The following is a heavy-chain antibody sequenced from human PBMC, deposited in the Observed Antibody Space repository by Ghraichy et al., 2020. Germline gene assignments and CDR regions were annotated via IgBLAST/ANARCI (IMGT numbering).Heavy chain of an antibody. Sequence: GGSLRLSCAASGFTFSRNAMSWVRQAPGKGLEWVSTISASGGATYYADSVKGRFTISRDNSKNTLYLQMNSLRAEDTAVYYCASDILTRYYFDYWGQGTLVTVSS. J-gene: IGHJ4*02. V-gene: IGHV3-23*01. CDR3: ASDILTRYYFDY. CDR2: ISASGGAT. CDR1: GFTFSRNA. D-gene: IGHD3-9*01.